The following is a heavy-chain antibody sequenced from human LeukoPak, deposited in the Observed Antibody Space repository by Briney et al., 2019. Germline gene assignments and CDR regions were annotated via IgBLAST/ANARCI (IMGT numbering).Heavy chain of an antibody. J-gene: IGHJ5*02. D-gene: IGHD1-14*01. CDR1: GDPINNYY. V-gene: IGHV4-4*07. CDR2: IFTSGST. CDR3: AREFYNTKYKSWFDP. Sequence: SETLSLTCTVSGDPINNYYWNWIRQPAGMGLEWIGRIFTSGSTKYSPSLKRRVTMSVDTSKNQVSLKVTSVTAADTAVYYCAREFYNTKYKSWFDPWGQGILVTVSS.